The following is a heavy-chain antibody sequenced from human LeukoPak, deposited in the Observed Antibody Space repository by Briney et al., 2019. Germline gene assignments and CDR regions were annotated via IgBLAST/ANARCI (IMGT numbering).Heavy chain of an antibody. V-gene: IGHV1-8*01. J-gene: IGHJ4*02. CDR3: ARGGGIRLRDY. D-gene: IGHD5-18*01. CDR1: GYTFTSYD. Sequence: GAAVKVSCKPSGYTFTSYDNNWVRPATGQGLEWMGWMNPNSGNTGYAQKFQGRVTMTRNTSISTAYMELSSLRSEDTAVYNCARGGGIRLRDYWGQGTLVTVSS. CDR2: MNPNSGNT.